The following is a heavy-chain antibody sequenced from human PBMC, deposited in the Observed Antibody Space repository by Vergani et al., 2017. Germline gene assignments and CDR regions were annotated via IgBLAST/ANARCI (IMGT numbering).Heavy chain of an antibody. V-gene: IGHV4-34*01. Sequence: QVQLQQWGAGLLKPSETLSLTCAVYGGSFSGYYWSWIRQPPGKGLEWIGEINHSGSTNYNPSLKSRVTISVDTSKNQFALKLSSVNAADTAVYYCARCQANSSSWPGFRRGYFDLWGRGTLVTVSS. CDR1: GGSFSGYY. J-gene: IGHJ2*01. CDR2: INHSGST. CDR3: ARCQANSSSWPGFRRGYFDL. D-gene: IGHD6-13*01.